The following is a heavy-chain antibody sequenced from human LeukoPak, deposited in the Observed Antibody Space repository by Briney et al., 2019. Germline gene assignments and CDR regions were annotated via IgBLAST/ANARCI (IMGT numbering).Heavy chain of an antibody. V-gene: IGHV4-61*02. J-gene: IGHJ4*02. D-gene: IGHD1-1*01. Sequence: SETLSLTCTVSGDSISSGDYYWSWIRQPAGKGLEWIGRISSSGSTNYNPSLKSRVTISVDTSKNQFSLKLSSVTAADTAVYYCARGGSTGTVGYWGQGTLVTVSS. CDR2: ISSSGST. CDR1: GDSISSGDYY. CDR3: ARGGSTGTVGY.